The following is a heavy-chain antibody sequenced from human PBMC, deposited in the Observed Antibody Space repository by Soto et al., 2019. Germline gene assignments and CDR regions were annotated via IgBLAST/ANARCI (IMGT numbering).Heavy chain of an antibody. CDR3: ARLVNYYLVMDV. J-gene: IGHJ6*02. CDR1: DTTHW. CDR2: IYPGDSDT. Sequence: GESLKISCKASDTTHWIGLVRQKPGKGLEWMGIIYPGDSDTKYSPSFQGQVTISVDKSISTAYLHWSSLKASDTATYYCARLVNYYLVMDVCGLGTTFPV. V-gene: IGHV5-51*01.